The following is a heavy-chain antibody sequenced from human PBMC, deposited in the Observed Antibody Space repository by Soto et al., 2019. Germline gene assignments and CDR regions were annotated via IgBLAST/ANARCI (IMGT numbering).Heavy chain of an antibody. D-gene: IGHD2-2*01. J-gene: IGHJ6*02. V-gene: IGHV3-21*01. CDR3: AIVVVVPSVSFYYDYYGMDV. CDR1: GFTFSNND. Sequence: EVQLVESGGGLVKPGGSLRLSCVASGFTFSNNDMNWVRQAPGKGLEWVSSISSSSTYIYYADSVKGRFTISRDNAKNSLYLQMNSLIAEDTAVYYCAIVVVVPSVSFYYDYYGMDVWGQGTTVTVSS. CDR2: ISSSSTYI.